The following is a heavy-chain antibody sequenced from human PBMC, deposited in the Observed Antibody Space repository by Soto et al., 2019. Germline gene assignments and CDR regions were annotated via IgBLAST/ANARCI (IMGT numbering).Heavy chain of an antibody. CDR1: GGSFSGYY. V-gene: IGHV4-34*01. CDR2: INHSGST. CDR3: ARRGRGSR. J-gene: IGHJ4*02. D-gene: IGHD3-16*01. Sequence: PSETLSLTCAAYGGSFSGYYWSWIRQPPGKGLEWIGEINHSGSTNYNPSLKSRVTISVDTSKNQFSLKLSSVTAADTAVYYCARRGRGSRWGQGTLVTVSS.